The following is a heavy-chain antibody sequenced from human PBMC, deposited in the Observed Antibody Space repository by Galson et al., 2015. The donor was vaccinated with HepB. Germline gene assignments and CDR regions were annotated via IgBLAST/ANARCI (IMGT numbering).Heavy chain of an antibody. CDR3: ARGLTHRGSRFDY. J-gene: IGHJ4*02. CDR1: GFTFSSYG. V-gene: IGHV3-30*03. CDR2: ISYDGSNK. D-gene: IGHD1-26*01. Sequence: SLRLSCAASGFTFSSYGMHWVRQAPGKGLEWVAVISYDGSNKYYADSVKGRFTISRDNSKNTLYLQMNSLRAEDTAVYYCARGLTHRGSRFDYWGQGTLVTVSS.